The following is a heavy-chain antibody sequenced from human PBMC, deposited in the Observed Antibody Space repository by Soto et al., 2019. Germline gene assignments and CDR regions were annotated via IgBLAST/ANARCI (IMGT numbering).Heavy chain of an antibody. D-gene: IGHD4-4*01. CDR2: INPKSDDT. Sequence: ASVKVSCKASGYPFSDNQIHWLRRAPGQGLEWMGRINPKSDDTNYAQKFQGRVTMTRDTSTDTAYLELTGLTSDDTATYYCARKHSLDYIRWGLDPWGQGTLVTVSS. V-gene: IGHV1-2*02. CDR1: GYPFSDNQ. J-gene: IGHJ5*02. CDR3: ARKHSLDYIRWGLDP.